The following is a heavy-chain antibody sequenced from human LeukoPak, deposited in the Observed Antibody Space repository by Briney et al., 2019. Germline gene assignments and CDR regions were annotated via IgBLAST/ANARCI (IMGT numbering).Heavy chain of an antibody. J-gene: IGHJ4*02. V-gene: IGHV4-34*01. Sequence: SETLSLTCAVYGGSFSGYYWSWIRQPPGKGLEWIGEINHSGSTNYNPSLKSRVTISVDTSKNQFSLKLSSVTAADPAVYYCARGLDCSSTSCPIYYFDYWGQGTLVTVSS. D-gene: IGHD2-2*01. CDR3: ARGLDCSSTSCPIYYFDY. CDR2: INHSGST. CDR1: GGSFSGYY.